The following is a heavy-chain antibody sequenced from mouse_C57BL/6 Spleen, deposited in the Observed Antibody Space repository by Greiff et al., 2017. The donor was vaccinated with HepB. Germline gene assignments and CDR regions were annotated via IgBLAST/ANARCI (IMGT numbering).Heavy chain of an antibody. D-gene: IGHD2-5*01. V-gene: IGHV1-15*01. Sequence: VKLMESGAELVRPGASVTLSCKASGYTFTDYEMHWVKQTPVHGLEWIGAIDPETGGTAYNQKFKGKAILTADKSSSTAYMELRSLTSEDSAVYYCTRKEAYYSNGYAMDYWGQGTSVTVSS. CDR3: TRKEAYYSNGYAMDY. CDR1: GYTFTDYE. CDR2: IDPETGGT. J-gene: IGHJ4*01.